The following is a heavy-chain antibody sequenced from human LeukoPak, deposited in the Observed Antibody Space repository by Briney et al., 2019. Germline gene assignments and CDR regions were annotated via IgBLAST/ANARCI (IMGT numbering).Heavy chain of an antibody. Sequence: SETLSLTCTVSGGSISSYYWSWIRQPPGKGLEWIGYIYYSGSTNYNPSLKSRVTISVDTSKNQFSLKLSSVTAADTAVYYCARVLLPVRFGMDVWGQGTTVTVSS. CDR2: IYYSGST. CDR3: ARVLLPVRFGMDV. V-gene: IGHV4-59*12. CDR1: GGSISSYY. J-gene: IGHJ6*02. D-gene: IGHD3-10*01.